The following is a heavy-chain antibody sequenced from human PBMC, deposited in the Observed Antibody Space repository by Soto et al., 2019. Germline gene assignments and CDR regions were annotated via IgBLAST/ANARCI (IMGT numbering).Heavy chain of an antibody. CDR2: IDWDDDK. Sequence: SGPTLVNPTQTLTLTCTFSGFSLSTSGVGVGWIRQPPGKALEWLALIDWDDDKYYSTSLKTRLTISKDTSKNQVVLTMTNMDPVDTATYYCARSVVPTRPYYFDYWGQGTLVTVSS. D-gene: IGHD2-15*01. J-gene: IGHJ4*02. CDR3: ARSVVPTRPYYFDY. V-gene: IGHV2-70*01. CDR1: GFSLSTSGVG.